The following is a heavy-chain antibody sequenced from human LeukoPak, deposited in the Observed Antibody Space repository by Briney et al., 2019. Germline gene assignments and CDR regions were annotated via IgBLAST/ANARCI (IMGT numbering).Heavy chain of an antibody. D-gene: IGHD3-3*01. V-gene: IGHV3-23*01. CDR1: GFTFSSYA. J-gene: IGHJ4*02. CDR2: ISGSGGST. Sequence: GGSLRLSCAASGFTFSSYAMSWVRQAPGKGLEWVSAISGSGGSTYYADSVKGRFTISRDNSKNTLYLQMNSLRAEDTAVYYCAKSRTIFGVVIIGDYFDYWGQGTLATVSS. CDR3: AKSRTIFGVVIIGDYFDY.